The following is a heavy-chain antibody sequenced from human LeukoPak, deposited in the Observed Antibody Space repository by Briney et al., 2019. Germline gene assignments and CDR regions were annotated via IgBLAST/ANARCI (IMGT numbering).Heavy chain of an antibody. D-gene: IGHD2-15*01. Sequence: GGSLRLSCAASGFTFSSYSMNWVRQAPGKGLEWVSYISSSSSTIYYADSVKGRFTISRDNAKNSLYLQMNSLRAEDTAVYYCARDKPTPFDYWGQGTLVTVSS. V-gene: IGHV3-48*04. J-gene: IGHJ4*02. CDR2: ISSSSSTI. CDR3: ARDKPTPFDY. CDR1: GFTFSSYS.